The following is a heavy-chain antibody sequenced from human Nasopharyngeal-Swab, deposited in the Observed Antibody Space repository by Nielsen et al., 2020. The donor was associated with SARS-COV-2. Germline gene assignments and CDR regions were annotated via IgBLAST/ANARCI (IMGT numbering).Heavy chain of an antibody. Sequence: SLKISCAASGFTFDDYAMHWVRQVPGKGLEWVSGIGWNSGSMGYADSVEGRFTISRDNAKNSLFLEMNSLRAEDTAIYYCVKDIGAVAIITGAFDYWGQGTLVTVSS. V-gene: IGHV3-9*01. J-gene: IGHJ4*02. D-gene: IGHD3-22*01. CDR3: VKDIGAVAIITGAFDY. CDR2: IGWNSGSM. CDR1: GFTFDDYA.